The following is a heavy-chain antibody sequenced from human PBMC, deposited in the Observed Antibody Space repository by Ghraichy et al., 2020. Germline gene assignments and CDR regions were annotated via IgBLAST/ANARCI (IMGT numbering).Heavy chain of an antibody. CDR2: IYYSGST. Sequence: SETLSLTCSVSGGAISSSSYYWGWIRQPPGKGLEWIGSIYYSGSTYYNPSLKSRVTISVDTSKNQFSLKVSSVTAADTAVYYCARHLVYYTIISSGWFGEFDYWGQGTLVTVSS. CDR1: GGAISSSSYY. V-gene: IGHV4-39*01. D-gene: IGHD3-10*01. CDR3: ARHLVYYTIISSGWFGEFDY. J-gene: IGHJ4*02.